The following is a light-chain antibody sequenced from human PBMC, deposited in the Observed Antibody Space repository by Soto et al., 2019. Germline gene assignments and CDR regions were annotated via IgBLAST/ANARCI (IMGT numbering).Light chain of an antibody. CDR2: EVS. CDR3: SSYSTTSSPHVL. J-gene: IGLJ2*01. CDR1: SSDIGRYSY. V-gene: IGLV2-14*01. Sequence: QSALTQLASVSGSPGQSIAISCTGTSSDIGRYSYVSWYQQHPDKAPKLIIYEVSYRPSGVSTRFSGSKSDNTASLTISGLQAEDEADYFCSSYSTTSSPHVLFGGGTKVTVL.